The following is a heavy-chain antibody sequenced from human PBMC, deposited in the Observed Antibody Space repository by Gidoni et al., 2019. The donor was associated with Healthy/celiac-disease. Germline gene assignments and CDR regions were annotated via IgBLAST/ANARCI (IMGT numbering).Heavy chain of an antibody. CDR2: VYYTGNT. Sequence: QMQLQESGPGLVKPSETLSLTCSVSGGPISTPNYSWGWLRQPPGLGLGWVGSVYYTGNTYYHPSLKSRVTMSVDTSKNQFSLKLYSVTAADAAVYYCVRLRTREYFYGLDVWGQGTTVTVSS. D-gene: IGHD3-9*01. V-gene: IGHV4-39*01. CDR1: GGPISTPNYS. CDR3: VRLRTREYFYGLDV. J-gene: IGHJ6*02.